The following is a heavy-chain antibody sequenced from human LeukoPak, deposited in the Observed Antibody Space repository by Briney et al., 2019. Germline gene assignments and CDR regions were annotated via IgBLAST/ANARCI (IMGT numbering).Heavy chain of an antibody. V-gene: IGHV1-2*02. CDR2: INPNSGGT. Sequence: ASLKVSCKASGFTFTGYYMHWVQQAPGQGLEWMGWINPNSGGTNYAQKFQGRVTMTRDTSISTAYMELSRLRSDDTAVYYCARTWYSSSWYYFDYWGQGTLVTVSS. D-gene: IGHD6-13*01. J-gene: IGHJ4*02. CDR3: ARTWYSSSWYYFDY. CDR1: GFTFTGYY.